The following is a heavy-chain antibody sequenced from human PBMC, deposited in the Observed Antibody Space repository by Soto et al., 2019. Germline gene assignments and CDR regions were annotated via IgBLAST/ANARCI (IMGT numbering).Heavy chain of an antibody. V-gene: IGHV2-5*02. CDR1: GFSLSTSGVG. J-gene: IGHJ4*02. CDR2: IYWDDDK. D-gene: IGHD3-16*01. Sequence: QITLKESGPTLVKPTQTLTLTCTFSGFSLSTSGVGVGWIRQPPGKALEWLALIYWDDDKRYSPSLKSRLTITKDTSKNHVVLTMTNMDPVDTATYYCAHGWPLMGNFDYWGQGTLVTVSS. CDR3: AHGWPLMGNFDY.